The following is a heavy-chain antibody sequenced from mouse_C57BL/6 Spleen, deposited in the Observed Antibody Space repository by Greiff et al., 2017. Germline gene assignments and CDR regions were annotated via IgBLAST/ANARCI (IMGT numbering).Heavy chain of an antibody. Sequence: QVQLQQSGAELVRPGSSVKLSCKASGYTFTSYWMHWVKQRPIQGLEWIGNIDPSDSETDYNQKFKDKATLTVDKSSSTAYMQLSSLTSEDSAVYYCARGELRGFAYWGQGTLVTVSA. J-gene: IGHJ3*01. D-gene: IGHD1-1*01. CDR2: IDPSDSET. CDR1: GYTFTSYW. CDR3: ARGELRGFAY. V-gene: IGHV1-52*01.